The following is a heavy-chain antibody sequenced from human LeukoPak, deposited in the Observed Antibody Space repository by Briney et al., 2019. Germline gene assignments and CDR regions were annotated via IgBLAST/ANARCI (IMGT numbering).Heavy chain of an antibody. J-gene: IGHJ4*02. V-gene: IGHV4-34*01. CDR2: INHSGST. D-gene: IGHD3-10*01. Sequence: KPSETLSLTCAVYGGSFSGYYWSWIRQPPGKGLGWIGEINHSGSTNYNPSLKSRVTVSVDTSKNQFSLKLSSVTAADTAVYYCARGPTYYYGSGSYRYWGQGTLVTVSS. CDR1: GGSFSGYY. CDR3: ARGPTYYYGSGSYRY.